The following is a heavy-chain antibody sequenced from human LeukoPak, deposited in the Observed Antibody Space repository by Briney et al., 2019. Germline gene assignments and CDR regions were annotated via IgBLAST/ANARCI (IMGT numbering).Heavy chain of an antibody. CDR3: AKVGGSPNSGWAREGIDH. Sequence: GGSLRLSCAASGFTFSSYAMSWVRQAPGKGLEWVSGISGSGGSTYYADSVKGRFTISRDNSKNTLYLQMNSLRAEDTAVYYCAKVGGSPNSGWAREGIDHWGQGTLVTVSS. CDR1: GFTFSSYA. D-gene: IGHD6-19*01. J-gene: IGHJ4*02. V-gene: IGHV3-23*01. CDR2: ISGSGGST.